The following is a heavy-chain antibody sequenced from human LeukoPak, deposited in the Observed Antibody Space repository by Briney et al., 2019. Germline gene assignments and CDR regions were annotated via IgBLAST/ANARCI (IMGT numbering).Heavy chain of an antibody. J-gene: IGHJ6*02. D-gene: IGHD5-18*01. Sequence: PGGSLRLSCAASGFTFSTYAMSWVRQAPGKGLEWVSVISASGGGTYNADSVKGRFTISRDNSKNTLYLQMSSLRAEDTAVYYCAKDQAYTYGSPPYYYGMDVWGQGTTVTVSS. V-gene: IGHV3-23*01. CDR2: ISASGGGT. CDR1: GFTFSTYA. CDR3: AKDQAYTYGSPPYYYGMDV.